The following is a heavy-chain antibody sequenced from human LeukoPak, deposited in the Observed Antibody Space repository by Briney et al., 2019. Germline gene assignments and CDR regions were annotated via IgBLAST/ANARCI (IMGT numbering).Heavy chain of an antibody. CDR3: AKDTKVYYGSGSYAPDY. CDR2: ISYDVNNK. D-gene: IGHD3-10*01. Sequence: PGRSLRLSCAASGFTFSSYGMHWVRQAPGKGLEWVAVISYDVNNKFYADSVKGRFTISRDNSKNTLYLQMNSLRAEDTAVYYCAKDTKVYYGSGSYAPDYWGQGTLVTVSS. J-gene: IGHJ4*02. V-gene: IGHV3-30*18. CDR1: GFTFSSYG.